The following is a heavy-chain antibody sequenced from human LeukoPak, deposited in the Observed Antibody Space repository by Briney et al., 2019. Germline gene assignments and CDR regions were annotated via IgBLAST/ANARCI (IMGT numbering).Heavy chain of an antibody. CDR2: ILSNGFDT. V-gene: IGHV3-23*01. D-gene: IGHD3-22*01. CDR1: GFTFSSYI. Sequence: GGSLRLSCAASGFTFSSYIMHWVRQAPGKGLEWVSSILSNGFDTSYAESVKGRITISRDNSKNTLFLEMSSLRAEDTALYYCVGDREDDTSENIDFWGQGTLVTVSS. J-gene: IGHJ4*02. CDR3: VGDREDDTSENIDF.